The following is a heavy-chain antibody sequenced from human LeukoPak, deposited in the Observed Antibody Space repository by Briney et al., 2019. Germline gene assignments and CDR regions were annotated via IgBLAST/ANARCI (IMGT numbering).Heavy chain of an antibody. V-gene: IGHV3-11*04. CDR2: ISSSGNTV. J-gene: IGHJ4*02. D-gene: IGHD6-19*01. CDR1: GFTFSSYA. CDR3: ARDQVLVAGTGIDY. Sequence: GGSLRLSCAASGFTFSSYAMSWISQAPGKGLEWVSYISSSGNTVKYADSVKGRFTISRDNAKNSLYLQMNSLRAEDTAVYYCARDQVLVAGTGIDYWGQGTLVTVSS.